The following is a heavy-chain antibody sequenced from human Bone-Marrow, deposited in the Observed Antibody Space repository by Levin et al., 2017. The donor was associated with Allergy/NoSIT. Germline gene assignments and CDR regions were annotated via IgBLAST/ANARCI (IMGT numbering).Heavy chain of an antibody. J-gene: IGHJ3*02. V-gene: IGHV3-23*01. D-gene: IGHD3-22*01. CDR3: AKDWSSDYYDSSGYPGPLDDAFDI. CDR1: GFTFSSYA. CDR2: ISGSGGST. Sequence: QTGRSLRLSCAASGFTFSSYAMSWVRQAPGKGLEWVSAISGSGGSTYYADSVKGRFTISRDNSKNTLYLQMNSLRAEDTAVYYCAKDWSSDYYDSSGYPGPLDDAFDIWGQGTMVTVSS.